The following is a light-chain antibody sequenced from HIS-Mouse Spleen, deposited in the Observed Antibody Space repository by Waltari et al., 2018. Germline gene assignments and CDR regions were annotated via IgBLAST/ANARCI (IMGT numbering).Light chain of an antibody. Sequence: SYELTPPPSVSVSPGQTARITCSGDALPKNYAYWYQHTSGQAPVLVIYEDSKRPSGSPERFSGSSSGTMATLTISGAQVEDEADYYCYSTDSSGNHRVFGGGTKLTVL. CDR3: YSTDSSGNHRV. CDR1: ALPKNY. CDR2: EDS. V-gene: IGLV3-10*01. J-gene: IGLJ2*01.